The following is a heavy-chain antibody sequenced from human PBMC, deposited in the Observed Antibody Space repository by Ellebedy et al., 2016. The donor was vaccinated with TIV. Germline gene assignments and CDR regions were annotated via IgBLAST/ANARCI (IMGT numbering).Heavy chain of an antibody. J-gene: IGHJ6*02. CDR2: INHSGST. V-gene: IGHV4-34*01. CDR1: GGSISSYY. Sequence: MPSETLSLTCTVSGGSISSYYWSWIRQPPGKGLEWIGEINHSGSTNYNPSLKSRVTISVDTSKNQFSLKLSSVTAADTAVYYCARAIENCSGGSCYFQMTYGMDVWGQGTTVTVSS. D-gene: IGHD2-15*01. CDR3: ARAIENCSGGSCYFQMTYGMDV.